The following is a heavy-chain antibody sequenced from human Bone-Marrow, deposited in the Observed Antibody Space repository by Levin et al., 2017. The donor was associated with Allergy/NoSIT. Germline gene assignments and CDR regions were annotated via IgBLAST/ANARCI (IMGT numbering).Heavy chain of an antibody. V-gene: IGHV7-4-1*02. J-gene: IGHJ4*02. CDR1: GYTLTNYA. D-gene: IGHD4-17*01. Sequence: PAASVKVSCKASGYTLTNYAMHWVRQAPGQGLEWMGWINTNTGNPTFAQGFTGRFVFSLDTSVNTAYLQISSLRAEDTAVYYCARTNLQTYYGDYPHWGQGTLVTVSS. CDR3: ARTNLQTYYGDYPH. CDR2: INTNTGNP.